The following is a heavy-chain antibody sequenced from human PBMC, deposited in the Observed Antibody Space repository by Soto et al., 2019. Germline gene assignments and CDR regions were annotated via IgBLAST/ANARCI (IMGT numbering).Heavy chain of an antibody. Sequence: LSLTCTVSGGSFSSGSYYWNWIRQPPGKGLEWIGYIYYSGSTNYNPSLKSRVTISVDTSKNQFSLKLSSVTAAGTAVYYCATYDILAAYYHWGQGTLVTVSS. CDR2: IYYSGST. D-gene: IGHD3-9*01. CDR3: ATYDILAAYYH. CDR1: GGSFSSGSYY. J-gene: IGHJ5*02. V-gene: IGHV4-61*01.